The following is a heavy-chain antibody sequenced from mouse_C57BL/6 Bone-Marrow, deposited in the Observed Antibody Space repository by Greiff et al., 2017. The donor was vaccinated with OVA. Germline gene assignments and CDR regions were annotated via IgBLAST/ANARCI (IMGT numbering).Heavy chain of an antibody. Sequence: DVKLQESGAELVRPGASVKLSCTASGFNIKDDYMHWVKQRPEQGLEWIGWIDPENGDTEYASKFQGKATITADTSSNTAYLQLSSLTSEDTAVYYCTTEGYGNFFAYWGQGTLVTVSA. V-gene: IGHV14-4*01. CDR1: GFNIKDDY. CDR3: TTEGYGNFFAY. J-gene: IGHJ3*01. D-gene: IGHD2-10*02. CDR2: IDPENGDT.